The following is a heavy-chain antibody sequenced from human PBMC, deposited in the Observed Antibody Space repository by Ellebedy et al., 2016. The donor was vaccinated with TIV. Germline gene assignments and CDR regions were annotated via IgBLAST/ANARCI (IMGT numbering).Heavy chain of an antibody. J-gene: IGHJ6*02. D-gene: IGHD4-11*01. CDR1: GFTFDDYA. CDR3: VSDGYSNYYYYGMDV. V-gene: IGHV3-9*01. CDR2: ISWNSGSI. Sequence: GGSLRLXXAASGFTFDDYAMHRVRQAPGKGLEWVSGISWNSGSIGYADSVKGRFTISRDNAKNSLYLQMNSPRAEDTALYYCVSDGYSNYYYYGMDVWGQGTTVTVSS.